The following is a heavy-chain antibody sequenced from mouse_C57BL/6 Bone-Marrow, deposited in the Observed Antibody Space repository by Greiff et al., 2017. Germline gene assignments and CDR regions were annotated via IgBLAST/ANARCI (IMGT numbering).Heavy chain of an antibody. Sequence: EVQLQQSGPVLVKPGASVKMSCKASGYTFTDYYMNWVKQSHGKSLEWIGVINPYNGGTSYNQKFKGKATLTVDKSSSTAYMELNSLTSEDSAVYYCARIKGYFDVWGTGTTVTVSS. CDR1: GYTFTDYY. D-gene: IGHD1-3*01. V-gene: IGHV1-19*01. J-gene: IGHJ1*03. CDR2: INPYNGGT. CDR3: ARIKGYFDV.